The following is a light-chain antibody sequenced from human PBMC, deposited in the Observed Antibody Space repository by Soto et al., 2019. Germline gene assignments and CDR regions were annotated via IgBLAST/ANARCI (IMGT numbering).Light chain of an antibody. J-gene: IGLJ1*01. CDR2: ENN. CDR3: GTWDSSLSVRYV. CDR1: SSNIGNNY. V-gene: IGLV1-51*02. Sequence: QSVLTQPPSVSAAPGQTVTISCSGSSSNIGNNYVSWYQQLPGTAPKLLIYENNKRPSGIPDRFSGSKSGTSATLGITGLQTGDEADYYCGTWDSSLSVRYVFGTGTKLTVL.